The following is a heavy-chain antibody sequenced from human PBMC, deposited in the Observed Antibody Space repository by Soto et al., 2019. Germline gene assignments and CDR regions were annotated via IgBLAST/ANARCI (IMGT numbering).Heavy chain of an antibody. CDR1: GFTFSSYT. D-gene: IGHD6-6*01. CDR3: ARLRSTSSAWFDP. V-gene: IGHV3-21*06. J-gene: IGHJ5*02. Sequence: GGSLRLSCAASGFTFSSYTMDWVCQAPGKGLEWVSSISSGSIYIYYAESVKGRFTISRDNAKNSLYLQMNSLRAEDTAVYFCARLRSTSSAWFDPWGQGTMVTVSS. CDR2: ISSGSIYI.